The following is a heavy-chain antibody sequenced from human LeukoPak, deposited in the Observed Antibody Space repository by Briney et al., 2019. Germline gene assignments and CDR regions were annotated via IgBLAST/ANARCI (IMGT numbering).Heavy chain of an antibody. Sequence: SCKASGGTFSSYAMSWVRQAPGKGLEWVSAISGSGGSTYYADSVKGRFTISRDNSKNTLYLQVNSLRAEDTAVYYCASNPTSYDSSGSLDYWGQGTLVTVSS. D-gene: IGHD3-22*01. CDR3: ASNPTSYDSSGSLDY. CDR1: GGTFSSYA. CDR2: ISGSGGST. J-gene: IGHJ4*02. V-gene: IGHV3-23*01.